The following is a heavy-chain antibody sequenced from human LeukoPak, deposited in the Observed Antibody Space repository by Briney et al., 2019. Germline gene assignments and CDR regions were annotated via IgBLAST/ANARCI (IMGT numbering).Heavy chain of an antibody. D-gene: IGHD6-19*01. CDR1: GYIFTGYY. V-gene: IGHV7-4-1*02. J-gene: IGHJ4*02. Sequence: ASVKVSCKASGYIFTGYYMHWVRQAPGQGLEWMEWINTNTGNPTYAQGFTGRFVFSLDTSVSTAYLQISSLKAEDTAVYYCAREAVRGWYNFDYWGQGTLVTVSS. CDR2: INTNTGNP. CDR3: AREAVRGWYNFDY.